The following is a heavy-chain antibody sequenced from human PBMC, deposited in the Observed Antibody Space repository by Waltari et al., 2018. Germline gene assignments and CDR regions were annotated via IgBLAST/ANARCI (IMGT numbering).Heavy chain of an antibody. CDR3: ASKRGYSGYASFISDY. D-gene: IGHD5-12*01. Sequence: QLQLQESGPGLVKPSETLSLTCTVSGGSITSNNHYWGWIRQPPGKGPEWIGSIYYSGSPDYNPALQSRVTISIATSKNQFSLKLTSVTAADTAVYFCASKRGYSGYASFISDYWGQGTLVTVSS. J-gene: IGHJ4*02. CDR1: GGSITSNNHY. CDR2: IYYSGSP. V-gene: IGHV4-39*01.